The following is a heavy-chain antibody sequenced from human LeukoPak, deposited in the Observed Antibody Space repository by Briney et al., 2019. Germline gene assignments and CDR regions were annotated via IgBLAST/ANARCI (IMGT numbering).Heavy chain of an antibody. V-gene: IGHV4-38-2*02. D-gene: IGHD3-10*01. J-gene: IGHJ6*03. CDR2: IYHSGST. CDR1: GYSISSGYY. CDR3: ARDPLWFGEGPYYYYMDV. Sequence: PETLSLTCTVSGYSISSGYYWGWIRQPPGKGLEWIGSIYHSGSTYYNPSLKSRVTISVDTSKNQFSLKLSSVTAADTAVYYCARDPLWFGEGPYYYYMDVWGKGTTVTVSS.